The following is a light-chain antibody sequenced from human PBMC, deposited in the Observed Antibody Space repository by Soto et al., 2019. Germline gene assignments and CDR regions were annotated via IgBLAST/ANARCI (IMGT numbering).Light chain of an antibody. J-gene: IGKJ4*01. Sequence: IQLTQSPSSLSASVGDRVTITCRASQGISTALAWYQQKPGKGPKLVIYDASSLESGVPSRFSGSGSGTDFTLTVSSLQPEDFATYHCQQFNTYPFTFGGGTKVEIK. V-gene: IGKV1-13*02. CDR3: QQFNTYPFT. CDR2: DAS. CDR1: QGISTA.